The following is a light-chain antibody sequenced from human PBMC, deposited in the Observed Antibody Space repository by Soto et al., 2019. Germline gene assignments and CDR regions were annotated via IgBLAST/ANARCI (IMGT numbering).Light chain of an antibody. J-gene: IGLJ3*02. CDR3: QTWDPGFRV. Sequence: QSVLTQSPSASASLGASVKLTCTLSSGHSNYAIAWHQQQPGKGPRFLMRLNNDGSHTKGDGIPDRFSGSSSGAERYLTISSLQSEDEADYYCQTWDPGFRVFGGGTKLTVL. V-gene: IGLV4-69*01. CDR2: LNNDGSH. CDR1: SGHSNYA.